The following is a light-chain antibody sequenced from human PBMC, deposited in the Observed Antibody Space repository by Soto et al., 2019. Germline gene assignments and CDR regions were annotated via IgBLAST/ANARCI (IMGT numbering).Light chain of an antibody. CDR1: QSVSSN. V-gene: IGKV3-15*01. CDR3: QQYNVWPT. Sequence: EIVMTQSPATLSVSPGDRATLSCRAGQSVSSNLAWYQQKPGQAPRLLIHGASTRATGIPARFSGSGSGTEFTLIISSLQSEDFAVYYCQQYNVWPTFGQGTKVEIK. CDR2: GAS. J-gene: IGKJ1*01.